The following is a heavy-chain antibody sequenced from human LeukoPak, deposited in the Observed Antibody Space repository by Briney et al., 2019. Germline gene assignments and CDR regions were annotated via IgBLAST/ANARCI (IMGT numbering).Heavy chain of an antibody. Sequence: PGGSLRLSCAASGFTFSSYSMNWVRQAPGKGLEWVSSISSSSYIYYADSVKGRFTISRDNAKNSLYLQMNSLRAEDTAVYYCARARGGSCYDYWGQGTLVTVSS. J-gene: IGHJ4*02. CDR1: GFTFSSYS. CDR2: ISSSSYI. CDR3: ARARGGSCYDY. D-gene: IGHD2-15*01. V-gene: IGHV3-21*01.